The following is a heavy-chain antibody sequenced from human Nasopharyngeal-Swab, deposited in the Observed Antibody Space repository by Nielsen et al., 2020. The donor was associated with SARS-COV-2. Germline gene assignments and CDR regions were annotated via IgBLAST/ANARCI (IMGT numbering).Heavy chain of an antibody. CDR2: IRSSSSYI. Sequence: GESLKISCAASGFTFSTYSMDWVRQAPGKRLEWVSSIRSSSSYIYYADSVKGRFTISRDNAKNSLYLQMNSLRAEDTAVYYCARRYYYEDYWGQGTLVTVSS. V-gene: IGHV3-21*01. CDR1: GFTFSTYS. J-gene: IGHJ4*02. D-gene: IGHD3-22*01. CDR3: ARRYYYEDY.